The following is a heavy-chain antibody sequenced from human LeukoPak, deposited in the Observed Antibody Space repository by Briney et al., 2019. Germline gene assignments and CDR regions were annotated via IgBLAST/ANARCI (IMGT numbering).Heavy chain of an antibody. Sequence: GASVKVSCKASGYTFTGYYMHWVQQAPGQGLEWMGWINPNSGGTNYAQKFQGRVTMTRDTSISTAYMELSRLRSDDTAVYYCASSSMTTNYYYGMDVWGQGTTVTVSS. CDR1: GYTFTGYY. V-gene: IGHV1-2*02. J-gene: IGHJ6*02. D-gene: IGHD4-17*01. CDR3: ASSSMTTNYYYGMDV. CDR2: INPNSGGT.